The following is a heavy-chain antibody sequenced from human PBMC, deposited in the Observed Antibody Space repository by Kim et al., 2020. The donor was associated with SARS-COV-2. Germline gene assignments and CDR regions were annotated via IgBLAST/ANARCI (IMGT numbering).Heavy chain of an antibody. D-gene: IGHD6-13*01. Sequence: GGSLRLSCAASGFTLSTYWMHWVRQAPGKGLVWVSRINTDGSTTTYADSVKGRFTISRDNAKNTLYLQMDSLRVEDTAVYYCAKLWYTNSWFDYWGQGTLVTVSS. CDR3: AKLWYTNSWFDY. V-gene: IGHV3-74*01. CDR2: INTDGSTT. CDR1: GFTLSTYW. J-gene: IGHJ4*02.